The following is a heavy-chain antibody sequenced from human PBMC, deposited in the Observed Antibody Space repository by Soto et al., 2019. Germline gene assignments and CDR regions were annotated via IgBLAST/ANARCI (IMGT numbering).Heavy chain of an antibody. CDR1: GFTFSNYA. V-gene: IGHV3-23*01. J-gene: IGHJ4*02. D-gene: IGHD6-13*01. CDR3: AKDQGSSWYEIDY. Sequence: PGGSLRLSCAASGFTFSNYAVTWVRQAPGKGLEWVSTINGSGGSTYYADFVKRRFTISSDNSKNTLYLQMNSLRAEDTVVFYCAKDQGSSWYEIDYWGEGTLVTVSS. CDR2: INGSGGST.